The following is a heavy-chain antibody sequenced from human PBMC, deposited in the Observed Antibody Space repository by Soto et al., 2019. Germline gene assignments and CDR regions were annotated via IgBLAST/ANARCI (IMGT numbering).Heavy chain of an antibody. CDR2: ISLGSSYK. D-gene: IGHD3-10*01. V-gene: IGHV3-11*06. Sequence: QVQLVESGGGLVKPGGSLRLSCAASGFSFSDYYMSWIRQAPGKGLEWVSYISLGSSYKNYVDSVKGRFTISRDNDKNSLYLQMDSLRAEDTAVYYCARGNFGPTNAFHMWGQGTMVTVSS. CDR1: GFSFSDYY. J-gene: IGHJ3*02. CDR3: ARGNFGPTNAFHM.